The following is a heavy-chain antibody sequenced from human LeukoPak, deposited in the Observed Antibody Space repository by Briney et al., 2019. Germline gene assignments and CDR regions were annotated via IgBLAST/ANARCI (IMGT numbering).Heavy chain of an antibody. CDR1: GFTFSSYG. D-gene: IGHD3-16*01. J-gene: IGHJ5*02. CDR2: ISYDGSNK. Sequence: PGGSLRHSCAASGFTFSSYGMHWVRQAPGKGLEWVAVISYDGSNKYYADSVKGRFTISRDNAKNTLYLQMNSLRAEDTAVYYCVRVLQGSDDWVDPWGQGTLVTVSS. V-gene: IGHV3-30*03. CDR3: VRVLQGSDDWVDP.